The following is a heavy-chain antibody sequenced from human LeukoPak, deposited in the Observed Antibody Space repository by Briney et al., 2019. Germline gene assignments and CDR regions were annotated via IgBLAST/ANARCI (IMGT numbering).Heavy chain of an antibody. J-gene: IGHJ4*02. CDR1: GFTFNSYS. CDR3: ARDHRGGSYYDSSGYNHGDY. Sequence: GGSLRLSCAASGFTFNSYSMNWVSQAPGKGLEWGSSISSSSSYIYYADSVKGRFTISRDNAKNSLYLQMNSLRAEDTAVYYCARDHRGGSYYDSSGYNHGDYWGQGTLVTVSS. V-gene: IGHV3-21*01. D-gene: IGHD3-22*01. CDR2: ISSSSSYI.